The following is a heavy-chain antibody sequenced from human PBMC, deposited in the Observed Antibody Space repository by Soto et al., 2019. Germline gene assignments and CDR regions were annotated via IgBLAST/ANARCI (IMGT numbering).Heavy chain of an antibody. Sequence: SETLSLTCAVSGYSISSGSYWCWLRPPPGKVLEWSGNTYNSGDTYYNPSLRSRVAISVDTSKNPFSLQMSTLYAEDTAVYYWARTAMRGAAFDFWSQGTRVTVSS. CDR3: ARTAMRGAAFDF. CDR1: GYSISSGSY. J-gene: IGHJ3*01. V-gene: IGHV4-38-2*01. CDR2: TYNSGDT.